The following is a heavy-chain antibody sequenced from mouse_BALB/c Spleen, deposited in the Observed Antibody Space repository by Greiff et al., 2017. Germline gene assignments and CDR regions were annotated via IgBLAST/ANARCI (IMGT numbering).Heavy chain of an antibody. CDR1: GFTFSSYG. D-gene: IGHD2-2*01. V-gene: IGHV5-6-3*01. J-gene: IGHJ4*01. Sequence: EVKLQESGGGLVQPGGSLKLSCAASGFTFSSYGMSWVRQTPDKRLELVATINSNGGSTYYPDSVKGRFTISRDNAKNTLYLQMSSLKSEDTAMYYCARSYYGYDEGYYYAMDYWGQGTSVTVSS. CDR2: INSNGGST. CDR3: ARSYYGYDEGYYYAMDY.